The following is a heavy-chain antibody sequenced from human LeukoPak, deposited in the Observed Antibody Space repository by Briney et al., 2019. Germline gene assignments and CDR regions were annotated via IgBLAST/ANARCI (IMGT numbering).Heavy chain of an antibody. J-gene: IGHJ5*01. CDR3: AKYRDVTSKGSGLGS. D-gene: IGHD4-17*01. CDR2: ISRNGGST. CDR1: GFTYSIYA. Sequence: GGSLRLSCAASGFTYSIYAMSWVRQAPGKGLEWVSAISRNGGSTYYTDSVKGRFTISRDNSRNTLYLHMTRLTAEDTAVYYCAKYRDVTSKGSGLGSLGQGTLVTVSS. V-gene: IGHV3-23*01.